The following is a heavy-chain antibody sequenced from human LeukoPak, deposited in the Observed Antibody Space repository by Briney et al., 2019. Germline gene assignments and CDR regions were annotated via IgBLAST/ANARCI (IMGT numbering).Heavy chain of an antibody. Sequence: SETLSLTCTVSGGSISSYYWSWIRQPPGKGLEWIGYIYYSGSTNYNPSLKSRVTISVGTSKNQFSLKLSSVTAADTAVYYCARGGYSSSWYKHLDYWGQGTLVTVSS. CDR1: GGSISSYY. J-gene: IGHJ4*02. CDR3: ARGGYSSSWYKHLDY. D-gene: IGHD6-13*01. CDR2: IYYSGST. V-gene: IGHV4-59*12.